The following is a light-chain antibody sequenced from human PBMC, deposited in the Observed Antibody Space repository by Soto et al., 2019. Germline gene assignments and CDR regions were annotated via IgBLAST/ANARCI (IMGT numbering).Light chain of an antibody. Sequence: QSVLTQPASVSGSPGQSITISCTGTSSDVGAYNYVSWYQVHPGKAPTLIISEVSNRPSGVSSRFSGSKSTNTASLTISGLRPEDEDEYYCSSYTRSSTQVFGTGTKLTVL. CDR2: EVS. V-gene: IGLV2-14*01. J-gene: IGLJ1*01. CDR3: SSYTRSSTQV. CDR1: SSDVGAYNY.